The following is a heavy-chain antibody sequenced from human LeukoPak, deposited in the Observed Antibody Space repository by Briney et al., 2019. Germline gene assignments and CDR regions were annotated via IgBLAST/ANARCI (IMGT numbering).Heavy chain of an antibody. Sequence: GGSLRLSCAASGFTFSSYVMSWVRQAPGKGLEWVSAISRSGGSTYYADSVKGRFTISRDNSKNTLYLQMNSLRAEDTAVNDVSEGTSGWCGNAFDAYWEGRMVTVSS. CDR1: GFTFSSYV. CDR3: SEGTSGWCGNAFDA. V-gene: IGHV3-23*01. D-gene: IGHD6-19*01. J-gene: IGHJ3*01. CDR2: ISRSGGST.